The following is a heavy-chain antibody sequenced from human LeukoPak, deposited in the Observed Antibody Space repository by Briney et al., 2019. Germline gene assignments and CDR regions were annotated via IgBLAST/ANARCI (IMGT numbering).Heavy chain of an antibody. J-gene: IGHJ4*02. Sequence: GASVKVSCKASGYTFTSYAMHWVRQAPGQRLEWMGWINAGNGNTKYSQKFQGRVTITRDTSASTAYMELSSLRSEDTAVYYCARSSVYYDSSGSLDYWGQGTLVTVSS. CDR3: ARSSVYYDSSGSLDY. D-gene: IGHD3-22*01. CDR1: GYTFTSYA. CDR2: INAGNGNT. V-gene: IGHV1-3*01.